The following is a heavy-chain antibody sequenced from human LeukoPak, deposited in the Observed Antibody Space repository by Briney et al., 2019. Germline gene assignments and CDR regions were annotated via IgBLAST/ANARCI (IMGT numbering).Heavy chain of an antibody. J-gene: IGHJ4*02. Sequence: VGSLRLSCAASEFSVGSNYMTWVRQAPGKGLEWVSSISSSSSYIYYADSVKGRFTISRDNAKNSLSLQVNSLSAEDTAVYYCARSRSGYYEDYWGQGTLVTVSS. V-gene: IGHV3-21*01. D-gene: IGHD3-22*01. CDR1: EFSVGSNY. CDR3: ARSRSGYYEDY. CDR2: ISSSSSYI.